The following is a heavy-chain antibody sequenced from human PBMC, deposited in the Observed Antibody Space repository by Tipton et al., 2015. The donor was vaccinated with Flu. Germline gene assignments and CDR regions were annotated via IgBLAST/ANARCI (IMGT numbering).Heavy chain of an antibody. D-gene: IGHD3-10*01. Sequence: TLSLTCTVSGGSISGYYWSWIRQPPGKGLEWIGYIYYSGSTNYNPSLKSRVTISVDTSKNQFSLHLNSVTAADTAVYYCARVPLWFGELPSYGMDVWGQGP. J-gene: IGHJ6*02. CDR3: ARVPLWFGELPSYGMDV. V-gene: IGHV4-59*01. CDR1: GGSISGYY. CDR2: IYYSGST.